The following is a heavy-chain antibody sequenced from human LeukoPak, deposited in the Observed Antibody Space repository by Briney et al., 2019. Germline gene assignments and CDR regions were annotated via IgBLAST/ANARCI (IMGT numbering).Heavy chain of an antibody. V-gene: IGHV1-69*13. Sequence: GASVKVSCKASGGTFSSYAISWVRQAPGQGLEWMGGIIPIFGTANYAQKFQGRVTITADESTSTAYMELSSLRSEDTAVYYCARVALSSVVTGSYYGMDVWGQGTTVTVSS. CDR3: ARVALSSVVTGSYYGMDV. J-gene: IGHJ6*02. D-gene: IGHD3-22*01. CDR2: IIPIFGTA. CDR1: GGTFSSYA.